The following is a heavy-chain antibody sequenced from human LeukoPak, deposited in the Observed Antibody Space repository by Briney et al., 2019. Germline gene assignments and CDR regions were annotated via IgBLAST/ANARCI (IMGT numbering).Heavy chain of an antibody. D-gene: IGHD3-10*01. CDR3: ARGVLWFGESPRFDY. V-gene: IGHV4-59*01. CDR2: IYYSGST. CDR1: GGSISSYY. Sequence: SETLSLTCTVSGGSISSYYWSWIRQPPGKGLEWIGYIYYSGSTNYNPSLKSRVTISVDTSKNQFSLKLSSVTAADTAVYYCARGVLWFGESPRFDYWGQGTLVTVSS. J-gene: IGHJ4*02.